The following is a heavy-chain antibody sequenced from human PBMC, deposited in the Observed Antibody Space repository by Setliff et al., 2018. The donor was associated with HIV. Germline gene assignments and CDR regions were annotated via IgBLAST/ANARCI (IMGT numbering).Heavy chain of an antibody. J-gene: IGHJ4*02. CDR3: ARDSHYGDYHY. Sequence: SETLSLTCDVSGGSISSLSYYWGWIRQSPGKGLEWIGSIYYSGTSYYNPSLKSRVTISIDTSKNQFSLKLTAVTAADTATYYCARDSHYGDYHYWGPGTLVTVSS. CDR1: GGSISSLSYY. CDR2: IYYSGTS. D-gene: IGHD4-17*01. V-gene: IGHV4-39*07.